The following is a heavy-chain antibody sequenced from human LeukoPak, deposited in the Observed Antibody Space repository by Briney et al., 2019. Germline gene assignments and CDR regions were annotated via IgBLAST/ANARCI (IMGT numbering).Heavy chain of an antibody. V-gene: IGHV3-48*04. CDR3: ARERGYNYGYSDY. D-gene: IGHD5-18*01. J-gene: IGHJ4*02. CDR2: ISSSSTSSNTV. CDR1: GFTFSSYS. Sequence: GGSLRLSCAASGFTFSSYSMNWVRQAPGKGLEWVSYISSSSTSSNTVYYADSVKGRFTISRDNAKNSLFLQKNSLRAEDTAVYYCARERGYNYGYSDYWGQGTLVTVSS.